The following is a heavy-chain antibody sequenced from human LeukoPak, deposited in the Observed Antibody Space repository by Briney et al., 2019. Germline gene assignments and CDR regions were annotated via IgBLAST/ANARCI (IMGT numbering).Heavy chain of an antibody. Sequence: GSLRLSCAASGFTFSSYAMSWIRQPPGKGLEWIGYIYYSGSTNYNPSLKSRVTISVDTSKNQFSLKLSSVTAADTAVYYCARERVGRAVAGFDPWGQGTLVTVSS. CDR3: ARERVGRAVAGFDP. CDR1: GFTFSSYA. D-gene: IGHD6-19*01. V-gene: IGHV4-59*01. J-gene: IGHJ5*02. CDR2: IYYSGST.